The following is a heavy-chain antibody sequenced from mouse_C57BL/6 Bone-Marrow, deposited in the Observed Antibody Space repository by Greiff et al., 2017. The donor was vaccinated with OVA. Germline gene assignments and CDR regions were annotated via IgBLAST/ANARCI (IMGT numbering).Heavy chain of an antibody. J-gene: IGHJ4*01. D-gene: IGHD2-3*01. CDR3: ARRDDGYSLYAMGY. V-gene: IGHV1-82*01. CDR2: IYPGDGDT. CDR1: GYAFSSPW. Sequence: QVQLQQSGPELVKPGVSVKISCKASGYAFSSPWMNWVKQRPGKGLEWIGRIYPGDGDTNYNGKFKGKATLTADKSSSTAYMQLSSLTSEDSAVYCCARRDDGYSLYAMGYWGQGTSVTVSS.